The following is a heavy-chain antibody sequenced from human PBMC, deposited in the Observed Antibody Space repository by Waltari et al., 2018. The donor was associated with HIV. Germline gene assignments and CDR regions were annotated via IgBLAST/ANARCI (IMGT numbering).Heavy chain of an antibody. CDR3: ASDSTGTTRSYYYYGMDV. D-gene: IGHD1-1*01. V-gene: IGHV1-69*01. CDR1: GGTFSSYA. CDR2: IIPIFGTA. Sequence: GAEVKKPGSSVKVSCKASGGTFSSYAISWVRQAPGQGLEWMGGIIPIFGTANYAQKFQGRVTITADESTSTAYMELSSLRSEDTAVYYCASDSTGTTRSYYYYGMDVWGQGTTVTVSS. J-gene: IGHJ6*02.